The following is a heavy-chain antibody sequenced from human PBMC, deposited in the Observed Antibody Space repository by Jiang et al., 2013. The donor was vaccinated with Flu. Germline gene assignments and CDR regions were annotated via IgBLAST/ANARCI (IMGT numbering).Heavy chain of an antibody. Sequence: VQLVESGAEVKKPGESLKISCKTSAYKSINYWIGWVRQMPGKGLEWMGIVYVGDSDTRYSPSVQGQVTISVDKSITTAYLQWSSLKASDTAMYYCARQGLRKDGYSYYYWGQGTLVTVSS. CDR3: ARQGLRKDGYSYYY. CDR2: VYVGDSDT. J-gene: IGHJ4*02. D-gene: IGHD5-24*01. CDR1: AYKSINYW. V-gene: IGHV5-51*01.